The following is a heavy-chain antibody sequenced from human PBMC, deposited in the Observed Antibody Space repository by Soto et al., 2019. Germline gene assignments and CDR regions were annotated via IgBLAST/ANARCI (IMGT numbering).Heavy chain of an antibody. Sequence: QVQLVQSGAEVKKPGSSVKVSCKASGGTFSRFSFNWVRQAPGQGLEWMGGSMPKFGTEKYAQKFKDKVTLTADEATGTAYMEQSRLTPEDTAVYSCAIASRYRVGAVDLWGQGTLVTVSS. V-gene: IGHV1-69*12. J-gene: IGHJ3*01. CDR3: AIASRYRVGAVDL. CDR2: SMPKFGTE. D-gene: IGHD1-26*01. CDR1: GGTFSRFS.